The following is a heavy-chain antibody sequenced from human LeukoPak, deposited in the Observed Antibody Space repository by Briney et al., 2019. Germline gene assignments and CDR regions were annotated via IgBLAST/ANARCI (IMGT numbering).Heavy chain of an antibody. V-gene: IGHV1-18*01. CDR1: GYTFTSYG. CDR3: ARLQITMVRGVISFNWFDP. CDR2: ISAYNGNT. J-gene: IGHJ5*02. Sequence: ASVKVSCKASGYTFTSYGISWVRQAPGQGLEGMGWISAYNGNTNYAQKLQGRVTMTTDTSTSTAYMELRSLRSDDTAVYYCARLQITMVRGVISFNWFDPWGQGTLVTVSS. D-gene: IGHD3-10*01.